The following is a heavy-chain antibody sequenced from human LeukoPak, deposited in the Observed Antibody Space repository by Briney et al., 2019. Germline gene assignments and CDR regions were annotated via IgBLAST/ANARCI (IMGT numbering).Heavy chain of an antibody. Sequence: SETLSLTCTVSGGSISSGSYYWSWIRLPAGKGLEWIGSIYHSGSTYYNPSLKSRVTISVDTSKNQFSLKLSSVTAADTAVYYCARAARRTFDYWGQGTLVTVSS. V-gene: IGHV4-39*07. CDR2: IYHSGST. CDR1: GGSISSGSYY. J-gene: IGHJ4*02. CDR3: ARAARRTFDY.